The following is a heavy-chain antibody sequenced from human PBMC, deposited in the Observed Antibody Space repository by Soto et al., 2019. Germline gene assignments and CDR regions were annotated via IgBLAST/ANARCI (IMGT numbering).Heavy chain of an antibody. V-gene: IGHV3-53*01. CDR2: IYSGGST. J-gene: IGHJ5*02. CDR1: GFTVSSIY. Sequence: GRLLRVSCAASGFTVSSIYMSRVRQAPGKGLEWVSVIYSGGSTYYADSVKGRFTISRDNSKNTLYLQMNSLRAEDTAVYYCARGGALLWFGELSRANWFDPWGQGTLVTVSS. CDR3: ARGGALLWFGELSRANWFDP. D-gene: IGHD3-10*01.